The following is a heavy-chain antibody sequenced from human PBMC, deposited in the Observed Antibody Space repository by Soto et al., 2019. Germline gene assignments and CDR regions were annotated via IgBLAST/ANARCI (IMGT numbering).Heavy chain of an antibody. Sequence: QVQLVQSGAEVKKPGASVKVSCKASGYTFTSYGISWVRQAPGQGLEWMGWISAHNRNTNYAQELQGRVTMTTDTSRGTGYMELRGRRSDETAVYYCARVAPPGDYWGQGTLVTVSS. J-gene: IGHJ4*02. CDR2: ISAHNRNT. V-gene: IGHV1-18*01. CDR3: ARVAPPGDY. CDR1: GYTFTSYG.